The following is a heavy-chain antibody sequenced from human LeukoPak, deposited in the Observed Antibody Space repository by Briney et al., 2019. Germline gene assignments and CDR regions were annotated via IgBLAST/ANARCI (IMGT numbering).Heavy chain of an antibody. J-gene: IGHJ4*02. CDR3: SRDPRSLDY. V-gene: IGHV3-11*01. Sequence: GGSLRLSWAASGFTFTDVYMSWIRQSPGKRLEWLAYISPNSADISYADSVKGRFTISRDNAKNSLYLQMNSLRVEDTGIYYCSRDPRSLDYWGQGALVTVSS. CDR2: ISPNSADI. CDR1: GFTFTDVY.